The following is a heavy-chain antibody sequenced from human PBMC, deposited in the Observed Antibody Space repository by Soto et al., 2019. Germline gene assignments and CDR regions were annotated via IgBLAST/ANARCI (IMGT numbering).Heavy chain of an antibody. CDR1: GFTFSDYY. Sequence: GGSLRLSCAASGFTFSDYYMSWIRQAPGKGLEWVSYISSSGSTIYYADSVKGRFTISRDNAKNSLYLQMNSLRAEDTAVYYCAREPRYCSGGSCYDLSVQTYYYYYMDVWGKGTTVTVSS. CDR2: ISSSGSTI. CDR3: AREPRYCSGGSCYDLSVQTYYYYYMDV. D-gene: IGHD2-15*01. J-gene: IGHJ6*03. V-gene: IGHV3-11*01.